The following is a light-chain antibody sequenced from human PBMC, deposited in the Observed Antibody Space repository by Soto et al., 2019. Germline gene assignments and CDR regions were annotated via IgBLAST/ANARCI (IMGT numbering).Light chain of an antibody. Sequence: QSVLTQPASVSGSPGQSITISCTGTSSDVGGYNYVSWYQHHPGKAPKRMIHDVSNRPSGVSNRFSGSKSGNTASLTISGLQAEDGADYDCSSYIPKNSTYVFGSGTKVTVL. CDR1: SSDVGGYNY. J-gene: IGLJ1*01. CDR2: DVS. V-gene: IGLV2-14*03. CDR3: SSYIPKNSTYV.